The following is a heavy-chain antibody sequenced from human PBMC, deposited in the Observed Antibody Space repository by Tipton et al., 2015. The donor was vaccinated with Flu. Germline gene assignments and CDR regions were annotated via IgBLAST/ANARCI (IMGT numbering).Heavy chain of an antibody. V-gene: IGHV4-38-2*02. Sequence: GLVKPSDTLSLICTVSGYSISSRYYWGWIRQPPGKGLEWIGCVYHGGTTYYNPSLKSRVAISLDTFNNQFPLKLTSVTAADTAVYFCVTTTYYYGSGSHDFWGQGTLVTVSS. CDR3: VTTTYYYGSGSHDF. D-gene: IGHD3-10*01. J-gene: IGHJ4*02. CDR1: GYSISSRYY. CDR2: VYHGGTT.